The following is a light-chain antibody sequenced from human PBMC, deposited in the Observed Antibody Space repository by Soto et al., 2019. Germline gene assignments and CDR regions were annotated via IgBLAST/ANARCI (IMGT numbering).Light chain of an antibody. Sequence: EIVMTQAPATLSVSPGERVTLSCRASQSVFSSLAWYHQKPGQAHRLLIYGAATRATGIPARFSGSESGTAFTLTSSSLQSEDVAVYFWQQNQTWPAFGRGTRVEIK. J-gene: IGKJ4*02. V-gene: IGKV3-15*01. CDR2: GAA. CDR3: QQNQTWPA. CDR1: QSVFSS.